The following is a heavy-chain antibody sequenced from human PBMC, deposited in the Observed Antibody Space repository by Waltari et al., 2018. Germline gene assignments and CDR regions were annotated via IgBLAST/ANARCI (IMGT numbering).Heavy chain of an antibody. Sequence: QVQLQESGPGLVKPSETLSLTCAVSGYSISSGYYWGWIRQPPGQGLEWIGSIYHSGSTYYNPSLKSRVTISVDTSKNQFSLKLSSVTAADTAVYYCARGLDSSSSGWFDPWGQGTLVTVSS. D-gene: IGHD6-6*01. CDR1: GYSISSGYY. CDR3: ARGLDSSSSGWFDP. V-gene: IGHV4-38-2*01. CDR2: IYHSGST. J-gene: IGHJ5*02.